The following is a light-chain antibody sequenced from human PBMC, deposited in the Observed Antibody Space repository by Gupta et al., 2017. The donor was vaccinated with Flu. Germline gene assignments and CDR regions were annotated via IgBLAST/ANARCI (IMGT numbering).Light chain of an antibody. V-gene: IGLV3-1*01. CDR1: RLGEKY. Sequence: SSEPTQPPSPSVSPGQTASITCSGDRLGEKYACWYQQKPGQSPVLVMYQDTKRPSGIPERFSGSNSGNTATLTISGTQAMDEADYYCQAWDSSTGVFGTGTKVTVL. CDR2: QDT. CDR3: QAWDSSTGV. J-gene: IGLJ1*01.